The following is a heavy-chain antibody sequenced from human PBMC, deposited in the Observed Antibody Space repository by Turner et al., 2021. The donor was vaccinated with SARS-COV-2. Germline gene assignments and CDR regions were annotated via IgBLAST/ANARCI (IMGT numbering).Heavy chain of an antibody. CDR2: ISVSGGST. CDR3: AKAQLGYYLGVDY. J-gene: IGHJ4*02. CDR1: GFTFSSYV. D-gene: IGHD3-3*01. V-gene: IGHV3-23*01. Sequence: EVQLLESGGGLVQPGGSLRRSCAASGFTFSSYVMSWVRQAPGKGLEWVSSISVSGGSTYYADSVKGRFTISRDNSKNTLYLQMNSLRAEDTAVYYCAKAQLGYYLGVDYWGQGTLVTVSS.